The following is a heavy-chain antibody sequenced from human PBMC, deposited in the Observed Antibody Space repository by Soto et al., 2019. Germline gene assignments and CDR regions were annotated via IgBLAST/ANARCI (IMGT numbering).Heavy chain of an antibody. Sequence: QVQMVQSGPEVKKPGASVRVSCKASDYTFTSYGIAWVRQAPGQGLEWMGWISGYNGNTNYARSLRGRVAMTTDTSTSTAYMELRSMRSDDTAVYYCARSGRSWNLREFDYWGQGTLVTVSS. CDR3: ARSGRSWNLREFDY. CDR1: DYTFTSYG. D-gene: IGHD6-13*01. J-gene: IGHJ4*02. V-gene: IGHV1-18*01. CDR2: ISGYNGNT.